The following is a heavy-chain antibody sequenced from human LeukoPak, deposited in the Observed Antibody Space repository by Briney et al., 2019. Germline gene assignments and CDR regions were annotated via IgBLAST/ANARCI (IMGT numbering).Heavy chain of an antibody. D-gene: IGHD6-19*01. CDR3: ARDQAVAGIDY. V-gene: IGHV3-21*06. Sequence: GGSLRLSCAASGFTFSSYWMHWVRQASGKGLEWVSSISSSSSYIYYADSVKGRFTISRDNAKNSLYLQMNSLRAEDTAVYYCARDQAVAGIDYWGQGTLVTVSS. CDR2: ISSSSSYI. CDR1: GFTFSSYW. J-gene: IGHJ4*02.